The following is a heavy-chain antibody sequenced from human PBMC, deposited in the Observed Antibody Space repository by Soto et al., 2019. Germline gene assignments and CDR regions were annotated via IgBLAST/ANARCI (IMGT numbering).Heavy chain of an antibody. CDR3: ARPPRINTVTDPEVELRSWFDP. Sequence: PSETLSLACTVSGGSISSGDYYWSWIRQPPGKGLEWIGYIYYSGSTNYNPSLKSRVTISVDTSKNQFSLKLSSVTAADTAVYNCARPPRINTVTDPEVELRSWFDPWGQGTLVTVSS. CDR2: IYYSGST. J-gene: IGHJ5*02. V-gene: IGHV4-30-4*01. CDR1: GGSISSGDYY. D-gene: IGHD4-17*01.